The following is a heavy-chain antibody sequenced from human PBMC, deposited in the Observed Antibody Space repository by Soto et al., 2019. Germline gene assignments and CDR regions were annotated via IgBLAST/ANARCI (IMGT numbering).Heavy chain of an antibody. Sequence: SETLSLTCTVSGVSISNDVYYWTWIRQYPGKGLEWVGYIYYTGGTYYNPSLTSRVMMSVDTSKSQFSLKLSSVTAADTAVYYCARQEYGDYVFLDYWGQGTLVTVSS. V-gene: IGHV4-31*03. CDR3: ARQEYGDYVFLDY. D-gene: IGHD4-17*01. J-gene: IGHJ4*02. CDR2: IYYTGGT. CDR1: GVSISNDVYY.